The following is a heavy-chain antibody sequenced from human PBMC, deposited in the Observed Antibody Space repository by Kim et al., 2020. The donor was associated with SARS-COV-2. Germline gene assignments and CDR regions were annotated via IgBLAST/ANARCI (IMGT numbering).Heavy chain of an antibody. Sequence: SETLSLTCTVSGGSISSSSYYWGWIRQPPGKGLEWIGSIYYSGSTYYNPSLKSRVTISVDTSKNQFSLKLSSVTAADTAVYYCARHLNYYGSGLPRWFDPWGQGTLVTVSS. CDR1: GGSISSSSYY. D-gene: IGHD3-10*01. CDR3: ARHLNYYGSGLPRWFDP. CDR2: IYYSGST. J-gene: IGHJ5*02. V-gene: IGHV4-39*01.